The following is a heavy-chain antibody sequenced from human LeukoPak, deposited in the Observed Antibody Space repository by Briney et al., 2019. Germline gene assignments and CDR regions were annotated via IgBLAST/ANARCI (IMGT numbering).Heavy chain of an antibody. CDR2: IYDSGGT. CDR3: ARGCSAGTPHNWFDP. Sequence: SETLSLTCTVSGGSISSYYWSWIRQPPGKGLEWIGYIYDSGGTNYNPSLKSRVTISVDTSKNQFSLKLSSVTAADTAVYYCARGCSAGTPHNWFDPWGQGTLVTVSS. J-gene: IGHJ5*02. V-gene: IGHV4-59*01. D-gene: IGHD6-13*01. CDR1: GGSISSYY.